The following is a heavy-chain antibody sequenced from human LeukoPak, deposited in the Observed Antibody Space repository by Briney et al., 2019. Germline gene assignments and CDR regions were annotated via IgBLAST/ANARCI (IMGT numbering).Heavy chain of an antibody. CDR3: AREGPGSGGAFDI. D-gene: IGHD1-26*01. Sequence: ASVKVSCKASGYTFTTYGISWVRQAPGQGLEWMGRIITYNDDTNYAQKLQGRVTMTTDTSTSTAYMELRSLRSDDTAVYYCAREGPGSGGAFDIWGQGTMVTVSS. V-gene: IGHV1-18*01. CDR1: GYTFTTYG. CDR2: IITYNDDT. J-gene: IGHJ3*02.